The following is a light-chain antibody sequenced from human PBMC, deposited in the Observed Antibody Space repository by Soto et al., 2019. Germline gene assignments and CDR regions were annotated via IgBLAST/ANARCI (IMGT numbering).Light chain of an antibody. Sequence: QSALTQPASVSGSPGQSITISCSGTSSDVGGYNYVYWYQQHPGRAPKLMIYDVNNRPSGISNRFSGSKSGSTASLTISGLQAEDEAAYYCSSYTSSNTYVFGAGTKVTVL. J-gene: IGLJ1*01. CDR2: DVN. CDR1: SSDVGGYNY. V-gene: IGLV2-14*03. CDR3: SSYTSSNTYV.